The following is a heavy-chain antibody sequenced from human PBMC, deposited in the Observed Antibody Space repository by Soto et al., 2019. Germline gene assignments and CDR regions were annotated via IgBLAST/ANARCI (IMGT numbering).Heavy chain of an antibody. CDR1: GGTFSTYT. CDR2: IIPIIGII. D-gene: IGHD4-4*01. Sequence: QVQLVQSGAEVKKPGSSVKVSCKASGGTFSTYTITWVRQAPGQGLEWMGRIIPIIGIINYAQKFQGRVTSRADKFTGKAYMELTGLRSDDTAVYYCAGDPDSHYNDSPASSHPWGQGTLVTVSS. V-gene: IGHV1-69*08. J-gene: IGHJ5*02. CDR3: AGDPDSHYNDSPASSHP.